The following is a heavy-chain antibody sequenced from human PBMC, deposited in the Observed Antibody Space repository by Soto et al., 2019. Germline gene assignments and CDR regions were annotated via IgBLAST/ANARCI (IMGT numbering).Heavy chain of an antibody. V-gene: IGHV3-23*01. CDR3: AKVRADYYDSSGPIDY. D-gene: IGHD3-22*01. CDR1: GFTFSSYV. J-gene: IGHJ4*02. Sequence: EVQLLESGGGLVQPGGSLRLSCAASGFTFSSYVMSWVRQAPGKWLEWVSAISGSGGSTYYGDSVKGRFTISRDNSKNTLHLQMNSLRAEETAVYYCAKVRADYYDSSGPIDYWGQGTLVTVSS. CDR2: ISGSGGST.